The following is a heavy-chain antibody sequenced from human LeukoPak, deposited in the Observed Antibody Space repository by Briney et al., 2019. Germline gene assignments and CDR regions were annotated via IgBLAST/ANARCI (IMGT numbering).Heavy chain of an antibody. J-gene: IGHJ4*02. CDR1: GYSISSGYY. CDR3: ARLLIYGDEIDY. D-gene: IGHD4-17*01. CDR2: IYHSGST. V-gene: IGHV4-38-2*02. Sequence: NPSETLSLTCTVSGYSISSGYYWGWIRQPPGKGLEWIGSIYHSGSTYYNPSLKSRVTISVDTSKNQFSLKLSSVTAADTAVYYCARLLIYGDEIDYWGQGTLVTVSS.